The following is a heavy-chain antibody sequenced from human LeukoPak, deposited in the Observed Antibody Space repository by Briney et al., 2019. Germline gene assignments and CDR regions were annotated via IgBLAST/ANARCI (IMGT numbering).Heavy chain of an antibody. V-gene: IGHV3-64D*09. CDR1: GFTFSSYA. D-gene: IGHD2-15*01. J-gene: IGHJ4*02. CDR2: ISSNGGST. CDR3: VKAQAVVVVAATNSFDY. Sequence: PGGPLKLSCSASGFTFSSYAMHWVRQAPGRGLEYVSAISSNGGSTYYADSVKGRFTISRDNSKNTLYLQLSSLRAEDTAVYYCVKAQAVVVVAATNSFDYWGQGTLVTVSS.